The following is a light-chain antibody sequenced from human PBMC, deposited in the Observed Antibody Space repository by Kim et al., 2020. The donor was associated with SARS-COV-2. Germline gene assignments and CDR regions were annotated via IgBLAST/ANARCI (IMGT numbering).Light chain of an antibody. V-gene: IGLV3-19*01. CDR3: NSRDNSGNHWV. CDR2: GKN. Sequence: ALGKTVRNTCQGDSLRNYYASWYQHKPGQAPVVVIYGKNNRPSGIPDRFSGSSSGNTTSLTITGAQAEDEADYYCNSRDNSGNHWVFGGGTQLTVL. CDR1: SLRNYY. J-gene: IGLJ3*02.